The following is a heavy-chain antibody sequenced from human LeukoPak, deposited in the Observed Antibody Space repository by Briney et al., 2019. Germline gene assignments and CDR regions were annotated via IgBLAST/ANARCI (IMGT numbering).Heavy chain of an antibody. J-gene: IGHJ4*02. CDR3: ARLSYYYVNNGYCYFDY. Sequence: SETLSLTCTVSGLSISTGLYWGWIRQSPGKGLEWIGHIYHSAHTYYNPSLKSRVTISVDTSKNQFSLNLTSVTAADTAVYYCARLSYYYVNNGYCYFDYWGQGTLATVSS. V-gene: IGHV4-38-2*02. CDR1: GLSISTGLY. D-gene: IGHD3-22*01. CDR2: IYHSAHT.